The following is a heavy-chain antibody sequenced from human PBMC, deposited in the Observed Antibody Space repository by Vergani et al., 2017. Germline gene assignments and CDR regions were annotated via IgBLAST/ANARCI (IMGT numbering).Heavy chain of an antibody. CDR1: GGSFSGYY. J-gene: IGHJ4*02. CDR2: INHSGST. D-gene: IGHD4/OR15-4a*01. Sequence: QVQLQQWGAGLLTPSETLSLTCAVYGGSFSGYYWSWIRQPPGKGLEWIGEINHSGSTNYNPSLNSRVTISVDTSKNQFSLRLSSVTAADTAVYYCARRRVPLRGALDYWGQGTLVTVSS. V-gene: IGHV4-34*01. CDR3: ARRRVPLRGALDY.